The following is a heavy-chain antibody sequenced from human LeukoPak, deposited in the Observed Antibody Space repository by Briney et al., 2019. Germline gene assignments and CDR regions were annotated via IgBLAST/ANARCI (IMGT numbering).Heavy chain of an antibody. CDR3: AREYYYDSSGYYPMCY. CDR1: GYTFTGYY. D-gene: IGHD3-22*01. V-gene: IGHV1-2*02. CDR2: INPNSGGT. J-gene: IGHJ4*02. Sequence: GASVKVSCKASGYTFTGYYMHWVRQAPGQGLEWMGWINPNSGGTNYAQKFQGRVTMTRDTSISTAYMELSRLRSDDTAVYYCAREYYYDSSGYYPMCYWGQGTLVTVSS.